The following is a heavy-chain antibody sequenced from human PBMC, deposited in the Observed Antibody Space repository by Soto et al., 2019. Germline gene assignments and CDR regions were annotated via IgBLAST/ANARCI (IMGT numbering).Heavy chain of an antibody. CDR3: ARELGYCSGGSCYYYYYYMDV. CDR2: INSDGSST. Sequence: AGGSLRLSCAASGFTFSSYWMHWVRQAPGKGLVWVSRINSDGSSTSYADSVKGRFTISRDNAKNTLYLQMNSLRAEDTAVYYCARELGYCSGGSCYYYYYYMDVWGKGTTVTVSS. D-gene: IGHD2-15*01. J-gene: IGHJ6*03. CDR1: GFTFSSYW. V-gene: IGHV3-74*01.